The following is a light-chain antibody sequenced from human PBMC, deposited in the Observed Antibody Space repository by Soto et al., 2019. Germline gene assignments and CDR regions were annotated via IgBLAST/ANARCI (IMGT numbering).Light chain of an antibody. CDR1: QGIGTY. CDR2: ASS. J-gene: IGKJ5*01. V-gene: IGKV1-9*01. CDR3: QQADTFPIT. Sequence: IQLTQSPSSLSASVGDRVTVTCRASQGIGTYLVWYQQKSGKAPTVLIYASSTLQTGVPSRFSGSGSGTDFSLTISSLHPEDFATYYCQQADTFPITFGQGTRLEIK.